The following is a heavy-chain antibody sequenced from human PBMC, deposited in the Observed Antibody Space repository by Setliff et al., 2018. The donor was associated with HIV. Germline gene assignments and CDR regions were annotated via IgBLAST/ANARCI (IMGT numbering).Heavy chain of an antibody. J-gene: IGHJ5*01. CDR1: GYSFASHS. D-gene: IGHD3-16*02. Sequence: GASVKVSCKASGYSFASHSLHWVRQAPGQGLEWMGWINTGNGNTKYSQKFQDRVTITRDTSANTGYMELSGLRSEDTAVYYCARDRVPKRGNTYREPDFDSWGQGTLVTVSS. CDR2: INTGNGNT. CDR3: ARDRVPKRGNTYREPDFDS. V-gene: IGHV1-3*04.